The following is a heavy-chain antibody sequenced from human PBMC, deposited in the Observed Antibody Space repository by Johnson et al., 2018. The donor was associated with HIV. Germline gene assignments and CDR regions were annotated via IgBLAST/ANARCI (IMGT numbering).Heavy chain of an antibody. D-gene: IGHD6-19*01. CDR1: GFTFSNAW. V-gene: IGHV3-15*01. J-gene: IGHJ3*02. CDR3: TTSYSSGWYGANDAFDI. CDR2: IKSKTDGGTT. Sequence: MMLVESGGGLVKPGGSLRLSCAASGFTFSNAWMSWVRQAPGKGLEWVGRIKSKTDGGTTDYAAPVKGRFTIPRDDSKNTLYLQMNSLKTEDTAVYYCTTSYSSGWYGANDAFDIWGQGTMVTVSS.